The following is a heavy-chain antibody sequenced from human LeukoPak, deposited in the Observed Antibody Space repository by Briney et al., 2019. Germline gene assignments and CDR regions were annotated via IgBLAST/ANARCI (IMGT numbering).Heavy chain of an antibody. V-gene: IGHV3-30*18. CDR3: AKAPTSNQWLVYDYYYGMDV. J-gene: IGHJ6*02. CDR1: GFTFSSYG. Sequence: GRSLRLSCAASGFTFSSYGMHWVRQAPGKGLEWVAVISYDGSNKYYADSVKGRFTISRDNSKNTLYLQMNSLRAEDTAVYYCAKAPTSNQWLVYDYYYGMDVWGQGPRSPSP. D-gene: IGHD6-19*01. CDR2: ISYDGSNK.